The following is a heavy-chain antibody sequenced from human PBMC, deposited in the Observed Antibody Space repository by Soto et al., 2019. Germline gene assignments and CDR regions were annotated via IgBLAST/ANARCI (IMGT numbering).Heavy chain of an antibody. CDR2: INAGSGNT. CDR1: GYTSTNYG. CDR3: ANDIIVIPGAKGFDY. J-gene: IGHJ4*02. V-gene: IGHV1-3*01. Sequence: ASVKVSCKASGYTSTNYGMHWVRQAPGQRLEWMGWINAGSGNTKYSQKFQGRITITRDTSASTVYMELSSLRSEDTAVYYCANDIIVIPGAKGFDYWGKGALVPVSS. D-gene: IGHD2-2*01.